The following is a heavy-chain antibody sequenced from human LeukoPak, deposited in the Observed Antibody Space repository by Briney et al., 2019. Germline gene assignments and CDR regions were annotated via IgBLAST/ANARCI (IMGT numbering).Heavy chain of an antibody. CDR1: GGTFSSYA. J-gene: IGHJ4*02. V-gene: IGHV1-69*04. CDR2: IIPILGIA. Sequence: ASVKVSCKASGGTFSSYAISWVRQAPGQGLEWMGRIIPILGIANYAQKFRGRVTITADKSTSTAYMELSSLRSEDTAVYYCARGPGRYSSGWYNDYWGQGTLVTVSS. CDR3: ARGPGRYSSGWYNDY. D-gene: IGHD6-19*01.